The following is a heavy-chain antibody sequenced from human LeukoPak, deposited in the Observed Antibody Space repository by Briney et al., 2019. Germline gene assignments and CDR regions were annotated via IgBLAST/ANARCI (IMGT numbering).Heavy chain of an antibody. CDR3: ARDSYGMDV. Sequence: GGPLRLSCAASGFTFSSYSMNWVRQAPGKGLEWVSYISSSSSTIYYADSVKGRFTISRDNAKNSLYLQTNSLRAEDTAVYYCARDSYGMDVWGQGTTVTVSS. CDR1: GFTFSSYS. J-gene: IGHJ6*02. V-gene: IGHV3-48*04. CDR2: ISSSSSTI.